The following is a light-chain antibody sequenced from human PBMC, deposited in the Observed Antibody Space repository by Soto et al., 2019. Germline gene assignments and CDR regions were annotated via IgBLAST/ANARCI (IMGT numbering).Light chain of an antibody. CDR2: GAS. Sequence: DIVLTQSPGTLSLSPGETATLSCRASQRVRSSYLAWYQQKPGQAPMLLIYGASSRTTGIPDRFSGSGSGTDFTLTISRLEAKDCAVYSYQQYGSSPGTFGQGTKREI. CDR3: QQYGSSPGT. V-gene: IGKV3-20*01. CDR1: QRVRSSY. J-gene: IGKJ2*01.